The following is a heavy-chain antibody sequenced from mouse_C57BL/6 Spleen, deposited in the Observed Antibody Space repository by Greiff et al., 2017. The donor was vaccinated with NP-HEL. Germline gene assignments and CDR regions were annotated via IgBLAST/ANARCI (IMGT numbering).Heavy chain of an antibody. CDR3: ARDYYGSSYWWDFDV. CDR2: ISDGGSYT. Sequence: VQLVESGGGLVKPGGSLKLSCAASGFTFSSYAMSWVRQTPEKRLEWVATISDGGSYTYYPDNVKGRFTISRDNAKNNLYLQMSHLKSEDTAMYYCARDYYGSSYWWDFDVWGTGTTVTVSS. CDR1: GFTFSSYA. J-gene: IGHJ1*03. V-gene: IGHV5-4*01. D-gene: IGHD1-1*01.